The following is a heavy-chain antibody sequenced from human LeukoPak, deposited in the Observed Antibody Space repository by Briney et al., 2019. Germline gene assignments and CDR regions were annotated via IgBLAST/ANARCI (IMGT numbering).Heavy chain of an antibody. J-gene: IGHJ1*01. CDR1: GGTFSNYA. CDR3: ARDSSEFRSLIPH. CDR2: ITPLFGAA. D-gene: IGHD2-21*01. Sequence: SVKVSCKASGGTFSNYAISWVRQAPGQGLEWMGGITPLFGAAKYAQKFQGRVTITADESTSTAYMELSSLRSEDTAVYYCARDSSEFRSLIPHWGQGTLVTVSS. V-gene: IGHV1-69*01.